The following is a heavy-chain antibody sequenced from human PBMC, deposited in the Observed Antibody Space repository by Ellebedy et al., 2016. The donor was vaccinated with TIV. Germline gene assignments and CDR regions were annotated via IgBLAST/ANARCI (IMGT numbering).Heavy chain of an antibody. D-gene: IGHD3-22*01. J-gene: IGHJ5*02. CDR3: ARERLGGYYSS. V-gene: IGHV4-59*12. Sequence: SETLSLTCTVSGGSISGYYWSWIRQPPGKGLEWIGYISYNGSANYNPSLKSRVTLSVDTSKNQFSLRLSSVTAAATAVYYCARERLGGYYSSWGQGTLVTVFS. CDR2: ISYNGSA. CDR1: GGSISGYY.